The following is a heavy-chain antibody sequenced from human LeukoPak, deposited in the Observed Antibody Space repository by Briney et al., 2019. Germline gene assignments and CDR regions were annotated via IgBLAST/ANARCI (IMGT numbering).Heavy chain of an antibody. J-gene: IGHJ4*02. CDR3: ARNQRRLDY. V-gene: IGHV3-7*01. D-gene: IGHD1-14*01. Sequence: PGGSLRLSCAASGSTFSNYWMTWVHQAPGKGLELVANIKQDGSEKYYVDSVKGRFTISRDNAKNSLYLQMNSLRAEDTAVYYCARNQRRLDYWGQGTLVTVSS. CDR2: IKQDGSEK. CDR1: GSTFSNYW.